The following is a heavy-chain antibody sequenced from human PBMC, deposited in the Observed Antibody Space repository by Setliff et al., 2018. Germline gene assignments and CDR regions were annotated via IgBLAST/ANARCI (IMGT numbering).Heavy chain of an antibody. V-gene: IGHV1-3*01. CDR2: INAGNGNT. CDR3: ARASYCTNGWFCVGVSAFGGEQVSSFDY. CDR1: GYTFTSYA. D-gene: IGHD2-8*01. J-gene: IGHJ4*02. Sequence: ASVKVSCKASGYTFTSYAMHWVRQAPGQRLEWMGWINAGNGNTKYSQKFQGRVTITRDTSASTAYMELSSLRSEDTAVYYCARASYCTNGWFCVGVSAFGGEQVSSFDYWGQGTLVTVSS.